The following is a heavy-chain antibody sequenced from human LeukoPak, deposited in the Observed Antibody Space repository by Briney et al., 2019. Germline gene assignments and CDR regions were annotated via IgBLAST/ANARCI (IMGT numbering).Heavy chain of an antibody. CDR3: ARAHCSGGSCKGGLIDY. D-gene: IGHD2-15*01. CDR2: INPSGGST. Sequence: ASVKGSCKASGYTFTSYYMHWVRQAPGQGLEWMGIINPSGGSTSYAQKFQGRVTMTRDTSTSTVYMELSSLRSEDTAVYYCARAHCSGGSCKGGLIDYWGQGTLVTVSS. V-gene: IGHV1-46*01. J-gene: IGHJ4*02. CDR1: GYTFTSYY.